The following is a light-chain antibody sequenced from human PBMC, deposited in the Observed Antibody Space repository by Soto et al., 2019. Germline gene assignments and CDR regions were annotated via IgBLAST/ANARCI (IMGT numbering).Light chain of an antibody. CDR1: KSVSGN. Sequence: EIVMTQSPATLSVSPGERATLSCRASKSVSGNLAWYQQTPGQAPRLLIYGASSTRATGIPARFSGSGSRTEFTLTISSLQSEDFAVYYCQQYNKWPLTFGGGTKVDIK. J-gene: IGKJ4*01. CDR3: QQYNKWPLT. CDR2: GASS. V-gene: IGKV3-15*01.